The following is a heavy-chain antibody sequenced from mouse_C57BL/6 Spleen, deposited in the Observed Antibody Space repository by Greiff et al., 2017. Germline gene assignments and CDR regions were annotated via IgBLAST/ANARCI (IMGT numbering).Heavy chain of an antibody. CDR2: INPETGGT. Sequence: QVQLQQSGAELVRPGASVTLSCKASGYTFTDYEMPWVKQTPVHGLEWIGAINPETGGTAYNQKFKGKAILTADKSSSTAYMELRSLTSEDSAVYYCTRDTAEVASYDWGQGTTLTVSS. V-gene: IGHV1-15*01. CDR1: GYTFTDYE. D-gene: IGHD1-1*01. CDR3: TRDTAEVASYD. J-gene: IGHJ2*01.